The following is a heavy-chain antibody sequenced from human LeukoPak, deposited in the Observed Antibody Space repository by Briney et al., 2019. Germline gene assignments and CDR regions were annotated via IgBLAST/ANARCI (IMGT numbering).Heavy chain of an antibody. CDR3: ARDSRPLRMVRGVTLNWFDP. J-gene: IGHJ5*02. CDR1: GGSISSGSYY. Sequence: SETVSLTCTVSGGSISSGSYYWGWIRQPAGKGLEWIGRIYTSGSTNYNPSLKSRVTISVDTSKNQFSLKLSSVTAADTAVYYCARDSRPLRMVRGVTLNWFDPWGQGTLVTVSS. V-gene: IGHV4-61*02. D-gene: IGHD3-10*01. CDR2: IYTSGST.